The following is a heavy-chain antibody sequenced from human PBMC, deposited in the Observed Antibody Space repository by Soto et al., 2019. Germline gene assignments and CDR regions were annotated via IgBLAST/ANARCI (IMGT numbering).Heavy chain of an antibody. V-gene: IGHV3-48*02. CDR1: GFTFSSYS. D-gene: IGHD6-6*01. CDR2: ISSSSTI. CDR3: ARPEYSSSSYGMDV. Sequence: PGGSLRLSCAASGFTFSSYSMSWVRQVPGKGLEWVSYISSSSTIYYADSVKGRFTTSRDNAKNSLYLQMNSLRDEDTAVYYCARPEYSSSSYGMDVWGQGTTVTVSS. J-gene: IGHJ6*02.